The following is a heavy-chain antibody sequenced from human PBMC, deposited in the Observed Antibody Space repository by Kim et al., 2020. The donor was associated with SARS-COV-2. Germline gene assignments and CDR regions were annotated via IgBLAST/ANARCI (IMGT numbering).Heavy chain of an antibody. CDR2: IYYSGST. D-gene: IGHD6-19*01. CDR1: GGSVSSGSYY. J-gene: IGHJ5*02. V-gene: IGHV4-61*01. CDR3: ARVLRLVRAVDP. Sequence: SETLSLICTVSGGSVSSGSYYWSWIRQPPGKGLEWIGYIYYSGSTNYNPSLKSRVTISVDTSKNQFSLKLSSVTAADTAVYYCARVLRLVRAVDPWGQGTLVTVSS.